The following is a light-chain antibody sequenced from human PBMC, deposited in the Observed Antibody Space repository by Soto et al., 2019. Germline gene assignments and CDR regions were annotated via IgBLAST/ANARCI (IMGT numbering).Light chain of an antibody. J-gene: IGKJ1*01. CDR2: DAS. Sequence: IQMTQSHATLSALVGGRVTINCRASQSIGSSLAWYQQKPGKAPKLLIFDASSLERGVPSRFSGSGSGTAFTLTLRSLQPDDFSPYYCQQYNGYSRTFGQGTKMDI. CDR3: QQYNGYSRT. CDR1: QSIGSS. V-gene: IGKV1-5*01.